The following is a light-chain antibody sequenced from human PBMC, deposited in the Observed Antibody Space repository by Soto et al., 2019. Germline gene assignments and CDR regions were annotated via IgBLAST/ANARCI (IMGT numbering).Light chain of an antibody. Sequence: EIVMTQSPATLSVSPGERVTLSCRARQSVSSNLAWYQQKPGQAPRLLIYGASSRATGIPARFSGSGCGTEFTLTISGLQSEDFAFYYCEQYNNWPLTFGGGTKVEIK. V-gene: IGKV3-15*01. CDR3: EQYNNWPLT. J-gene: IGKJ4*01. CDR2: GAS. CDR1: QSVSSN.